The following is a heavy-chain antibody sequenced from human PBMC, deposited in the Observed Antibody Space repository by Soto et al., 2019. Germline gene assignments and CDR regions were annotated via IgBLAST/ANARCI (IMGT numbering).Heavy chain of an antibody. CDR1: GFTFSSYS. Sequence: PGGSLRLSFAASGFTFSSYSMNWVRQAPGKGLEWVSSISSSSSYIYYADSVKGRFTISRDHAKNSLYLQMNSLRAEDTAVYYCASYAAGIFDYWGQGTLVTAPQ. J-gene: IGHJ4*02. V-gene: IGHV3-21*01. CDR3: ASYAAGIFDY. CDR2: ISSSSSYI. D-gene: IGHD6-13*01.